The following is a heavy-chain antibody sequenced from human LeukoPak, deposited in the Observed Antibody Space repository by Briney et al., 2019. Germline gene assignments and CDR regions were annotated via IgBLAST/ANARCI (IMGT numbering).Heavy chain of an antibody. CDR3: AKDLEAGSSSYLDY. D-gene: IGHD3-10*01. Sequence: PGGSLRLSCAASGFTFSSYGMHWVRQAPGKGLEWVAVISYDGSNKYYADSVKGRFTISRDNSKNTLYLQMNSLRAEDTAVYYCAKDLEAGSSSYLDYWGQGTLVTVSS. V-gene: IGHV3-30*18. CDR1: GFTFSSYG. CDR2: ISYDGSNK. J-gene: IGHJ4*02.